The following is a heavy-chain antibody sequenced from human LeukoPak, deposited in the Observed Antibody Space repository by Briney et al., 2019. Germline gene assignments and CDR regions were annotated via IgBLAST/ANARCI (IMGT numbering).Heavy chain of an antibody. CDR3: ARGSYYYDSSGYNELFDY. D-gene: IGHD3-22*01. CDR2: ISYDGSNK. V-gene: IGHV3-30-3*01. J-gene: IGHJ4*02. Sequence: GGSLRVSCAASGFTFSSDAMHWVRQAPGKGLEWVAVISYDGSNKYYADSVKGRFTISRDNSKNTLYLQMNSLRAEDTAVYYCARGSYYYDSSGYNELFDYWGQGTLVTVSS. CDR1: GFTFSSDA.